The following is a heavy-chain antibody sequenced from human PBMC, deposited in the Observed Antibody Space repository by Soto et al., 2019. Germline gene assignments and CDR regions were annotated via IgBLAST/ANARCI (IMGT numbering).Heavy chain of an antibody. J-gene: IGHJ4*02. V-gene: IGHV4-59*08. CDR1: GASIRTDY. CDR2: ISYTGAT. Sequence: SETLSLTCTVSGASIRTDYWTWIRQPPGKGLEWIAYISYTGATNYNPSLKSRVTMSLDTSKNQFSLKLNSVTVADTAVYYCARLTKASGSDFWGQGTLVTVSS. D-gene: IGHD6-19*01. CDR3: ARLTKASGSDF.